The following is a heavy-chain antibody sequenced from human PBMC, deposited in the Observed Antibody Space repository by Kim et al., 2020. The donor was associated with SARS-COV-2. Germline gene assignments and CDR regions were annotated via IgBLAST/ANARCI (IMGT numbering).Heavy chain of an antibody. D-gene: IGHD3-16*02. Sequence: LSLTCAASGLTFSNYGMTWVRQAPGKGLEWVSAISGSGGTTNYADSVKGRFTISRDNSKNTLYLQMNSLRAEDTAVYYCAKMVWGTSRYSDYWGQGTLVTVSS. CDR2: ISGSGGTT. CDR3: AKMVWGTSRYSDY. CDR1: GLTFSNYG. V-gene: IGHV3-23*01. J-gene: IGHJ4*02.